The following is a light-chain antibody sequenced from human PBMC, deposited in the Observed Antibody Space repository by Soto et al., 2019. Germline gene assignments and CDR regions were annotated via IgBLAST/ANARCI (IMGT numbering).Light chain of an antibody. CDR3: QQYNNWPLWT. Sequence: EIVMKHSPATLSVSPCERATLSPSASQSVSSNSARYQQKPGQAPRLLLYGASTRATGIPARFSGSGSGTEFTLTISSLLSEDFAVYYCQQYNNWPLWTFGQGTKVDI. V-gene: IGKV3-15*01. CDR1: QSVSSN. J-gene: IGKJ1*01. CDR2: GAS.